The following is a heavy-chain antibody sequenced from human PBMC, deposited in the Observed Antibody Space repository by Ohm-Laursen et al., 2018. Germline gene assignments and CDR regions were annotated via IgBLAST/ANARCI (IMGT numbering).Heavy chain of an antibody. CDR3: AKGTAYQLLSHNWVDS. CDR2: VSDSGDST. CDR1: GFTFNNYA. Sequence: SLRLSCAAPGFTFNNYAMSWVRQAPGKGLEWVSAVSDSGDSTYYADSVKGRFAISRDNSKNTLYLQMNSLRAEDTAVFYCAKGTAYQLLSHNWVDSWGQGTLVTVSS. V-gene: IGHV3-23*01. J-gene: IGHJ5*01. D-gene: IGHD2-2*01.